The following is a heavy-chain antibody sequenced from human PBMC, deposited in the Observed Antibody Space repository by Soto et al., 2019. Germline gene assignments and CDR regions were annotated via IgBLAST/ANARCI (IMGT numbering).Heavy chain of an antibody. CDR3: ARADSSSWTYYYYYGMDV. CDR1: GYTFTSYG. Sequence: ASVKVSCKASGYTFTSYGISWVRQAPGQGLEWMGWISAYNGNTNYAQRPQGRVTMTTDTSTSTAYMELRSLRSDDTAVYYCARADSSSWTYYYYYGMDVWGQGTTVTVSS. D-gene: IGHD6-6*01. J-gene: IGHJ6*02. V-gene: IGHV1-18*04. CDR2: ISAYNGNT.